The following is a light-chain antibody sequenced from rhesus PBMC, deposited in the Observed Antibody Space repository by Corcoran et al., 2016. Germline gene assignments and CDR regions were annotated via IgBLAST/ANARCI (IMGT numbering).Light chain of an antibody. CDR3: QQYSSSPSN. CDR1: QNISSW. Sequence: DIQMTQSPSSLSASVGDTVTITCRSSQNISSWLAWYQQKPGKAPKLLIYKACTLQSGVPSRFSGSGSGTDFTLTISSLESEDFATYDCQQYSSSPSNFGQGTKVETK. J-gene: IGKJ2*01. V-gene: IGKV1-22*01. CDR2: KAC.